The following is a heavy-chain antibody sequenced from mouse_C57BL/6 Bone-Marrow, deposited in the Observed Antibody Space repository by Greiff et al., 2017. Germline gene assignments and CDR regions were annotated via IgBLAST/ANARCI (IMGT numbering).Heavy chain of an antibody. D-gene: IGHD1-1*01. CDR1: GYTFTSYW. J-gene: IGHJ2*01. Sequence: QVHVKQSGAELVKPGASVKLSCKASGYTFTSYWMHWVKQRPGQGLEWIGMIHPNSGSTNYNEKFKSKATLTVDKSSSTAYMQLSSLTSEDSAVYYCARENYYGRGVYYFDYWGQGTTLTVSS. CDR3: ARENYYGRGVYYFDY. CDR2: IHPNSGST. V-gene: IGHV1-64*01.